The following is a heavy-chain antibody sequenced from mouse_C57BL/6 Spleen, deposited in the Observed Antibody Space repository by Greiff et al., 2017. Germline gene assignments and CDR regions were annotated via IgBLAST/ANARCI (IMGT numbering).Heavy chain of an antibody. D-gene: IGHD1-1*01. CDR2: ISDGGSYT. CDR1: GFTFTSYA. J-gene: IGHJ4*01. V-gene: IGHV5-4*03. CDR3: ARVFYYGIYYAMDY. Sequence: EVKLMESGGGLVKPGGSLKLSCAASGFTFTSYAMPWVRQTPEKRLEWVATISDGGSYTYYPDNVKGRFTISKDNAKNNLYLQLSHLKSEDTAMYYCARVFYYGIYYAMDYWGQRTSATVSS.